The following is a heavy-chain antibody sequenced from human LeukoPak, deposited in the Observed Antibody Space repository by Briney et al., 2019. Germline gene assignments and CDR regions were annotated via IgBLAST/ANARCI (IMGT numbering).Heavy chain of an antibody. D-gene: IGHD3-3*01. CDR1: GYTFTSYD. V-gene: IGHV1-8*01. J-gene: IGHJ6*02. CDR2: MNPNSGNT. CDR3: ARGVLRSPRYYYYGMDV. Sequence: ASVKVSCKASGYTFTSYDINWVRQATGQGLEWMGWMNPNSGNTGYARKFQGRVTMTRNTSISTAYMELSSLRSEDTAVYYCARGVLRSPRYYYYGMDVWGQGTTVTVSS.